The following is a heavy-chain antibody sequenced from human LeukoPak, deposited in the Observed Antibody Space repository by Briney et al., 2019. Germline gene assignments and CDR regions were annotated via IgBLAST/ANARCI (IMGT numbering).Heavy chain of an antibody. V-gene: IGHV3-23*01. D-gene: IGHD3-10*01. CDR1: GFTFSSYA. CDR2: ISDSGGST. CDR3: AKDDAWLRFGE. Sequence: PGGSLRLSCAASGFTFSSYAISWVRQAPGKGLEWVSGISDSGGSTYYADSVKGRFTISRDNSKNTLYLEVISLTAEDTAVYYCAKDDAWLRFGEWSQGTLVTVSS. J-gene: IGHJ4*02.